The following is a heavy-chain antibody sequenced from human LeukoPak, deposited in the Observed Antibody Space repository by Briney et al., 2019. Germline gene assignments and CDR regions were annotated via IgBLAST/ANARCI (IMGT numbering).Heavy chain of an antibody. CDR2: INAGNGNT. Sequence: EASVKVSCTASGYTFTSYAMHWVRQAPGQRLEWMGWINAGNGNTKYSQKFQGRVTITRDTSASTAYMELSSLRSEDTAVYYCARESGRWLQYKFDYWGQGTLVTVSS. CDR1: GYTFTSYA. D-gene: IGHD5-24*01. J-gene: IGHJ4*02. V-gene: IGHV1-3*01. CDR3: ARESGRWLQYKFDY.